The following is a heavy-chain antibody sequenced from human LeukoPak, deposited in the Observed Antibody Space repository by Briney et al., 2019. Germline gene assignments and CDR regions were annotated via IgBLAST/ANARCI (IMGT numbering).Heavy chain of an antibody. D-gene: IGHD2-15*01. CDR2: TNPNSGNT. J-gene: IGHJ5*02. CDR1: GYTFTSYD. CDR3: ARGNRGYCSAGSCYNWFDP. Sequence: GASVKVSCKASGYTFTSYDISWVRQATGQGREWMGWTNPNSGNTGYAQKFQGRVTITRNTSISTAYMELSSLRSEDTAVYYCARGNRGYCSAGSCYNWFDPWGQGTLVTVSS. V-gene: IGHV1-8*03.